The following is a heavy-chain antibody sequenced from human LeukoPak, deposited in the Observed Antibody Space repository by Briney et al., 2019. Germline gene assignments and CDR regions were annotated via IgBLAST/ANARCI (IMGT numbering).Heavy chain of an antibody. CDR3: GRKYYYDSSGLD. CDR2: IIPNLRTA. D-gene: IGHD3-22*01. Sequence: SVKVSRKASGGTFSSYAISWVRQAPGQRLACMGGIIPNLRTANYAQKVKGRVTITADESTSTAYMELSSLRSEDTAVYCCGRKYYYDSSGLDWGQGTLVTVSS. J-gene: IGHJ4*02. V-gene: IGHV1-69*13. CDR1: GGTFSSYA.